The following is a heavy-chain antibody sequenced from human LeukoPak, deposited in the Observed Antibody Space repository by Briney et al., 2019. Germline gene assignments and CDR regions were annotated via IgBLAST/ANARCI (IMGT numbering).Heavy chain of an antibody. CDR3: ARDLSGSYMSDY. Sequence: PGRSLRLSCAASGSTFSNYAMHWARQPPGKGLEWVAFISHDRSNNCHADSVKGRFTISRDNSKNTLYLQMNSLTDEDTAVYYCARDLSGSYMSDYWGQGTLVTVSS. D-gene: IGHD3-10*01. V-gene: IGHV3-30-3*01. CDR1: GSTFSNYA. CDR2: ISHDRSNN. J-gene: IGHJ4*02.